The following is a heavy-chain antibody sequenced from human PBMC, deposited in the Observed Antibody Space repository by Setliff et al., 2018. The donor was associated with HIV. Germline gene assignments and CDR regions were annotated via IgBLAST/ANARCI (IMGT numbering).Heavy chain of an antibody. CDR1: AVSISSYY. Sequence: SETLSLTCTVSAVSISSYYWTWIRQPPGKGLEWIGYISTRGGTTYNPSLKSRVTISVDTSKNQFSLKLSSVTAADTAVYYCARAFPMTTVVTQSGYGAFEIWGQGTMVTVSS. J-gene: IGHJ3*02. CDR3: ARAFPMTTVVTQSGYGAFEI. CDR2: ISTRGGT. D-gene: IGHD4-17*01. V-gene: IGHV4-4*09.